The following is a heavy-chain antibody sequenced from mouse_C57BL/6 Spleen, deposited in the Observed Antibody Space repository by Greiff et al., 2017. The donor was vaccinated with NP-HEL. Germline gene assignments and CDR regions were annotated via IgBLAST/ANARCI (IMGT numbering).Heavy chain of an antibody. V-gene: IGHV5-4*01. J-gene: IGHJ2*01. D-gene: IGHD2-4*01. Sequence: EVKLMESGGGLVKPGGSLKLSCAASGFTFSSYAMSWVRQTPEKRLEWVATISDGGSYTYYPDNVKGRFTISRDNAKNNLYLQMGHLKSEDTAMYYCARDWGYDYEYYFDYWGQGTTLTVSS. CDR3: ARDWGYDYEYYFDY. CDR1: GFTFSSYA. CDR2: ISDGGSYT.